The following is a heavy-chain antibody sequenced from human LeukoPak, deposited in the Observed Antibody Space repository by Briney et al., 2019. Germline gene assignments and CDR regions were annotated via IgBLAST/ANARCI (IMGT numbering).Heavy chain of an antibody. Sequence: GGSLRLSCAASGFTFSSYGMHWVRQAPGKGLEWVAFIRYDGSNKYYADSVKGRFTISRDNSKNTLYLQMNSLRAEDTAVYYCARMIQPKIAAIDYWGQGTLVTVSS. J-gene: IGHJ4*02. D-gene: IGHD5-18*01. CDR1: GFTFSSYG. CDR2: IRYDGSNK. V-gene: IGHV3-30*02. CDR3: ARMIQPKIAAIDY.